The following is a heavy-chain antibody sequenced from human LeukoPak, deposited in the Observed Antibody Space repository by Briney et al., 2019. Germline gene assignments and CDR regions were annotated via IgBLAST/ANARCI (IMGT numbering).Heavy chain of an antibody. J-gene: IGHJ4*02. Sequence: GRSLRLSCAASGFTFDDYAMHWVRHAPGKGLEWVSGISWNSGSIGYADSVKGRFTISRDNAKNTLYLQMNSLRAEDTAVYYCAKQTGDSRYFDYWGQGTLVTVSS. D-gene: IGHD1-1*01. V-gene: IGHV3-9*01. CDR1: GFTFDDYA. CDR3: AKQTGDSRYFDY. CDR2: ISWNSGSI.